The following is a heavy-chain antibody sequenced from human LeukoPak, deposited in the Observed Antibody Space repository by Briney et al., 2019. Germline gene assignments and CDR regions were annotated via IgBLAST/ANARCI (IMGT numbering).Heavy chain of an antibody. CDR1: GFTFSSYG. D-gene: IGHD6-19*01. V-gene: IGHV3-30*18. J-gene: IGHJ4*02. CDR2: ISYDGSNK. CDR3: AKDGGIAVAGTFDY. Sequence: GGSLRLSCAASGFTFSSYGMHWVRHSPGKGLEWVAVISYDGSNKYYADSVKGRFPISRGNSENTLYLQMNSLRAEDTAVYYCAKDGGIAVAGTFDYWGQGTLVTVSS.